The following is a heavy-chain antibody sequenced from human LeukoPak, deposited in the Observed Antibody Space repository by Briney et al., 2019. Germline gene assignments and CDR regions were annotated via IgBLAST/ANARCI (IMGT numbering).Heavy chain of an antibody. CDR2: IYHSGST. CDR3: ARSYGSGSYYNPDTYYFDY. J-gene: IGHJ4*02. CDR1: GGSISSSSYY. Sequence: SETLSLTCTVSGGSISSSSYYWGWIRQPPGKGLEWIGSIYHSGSTYYNPSLKSRVTISVDTSKNQFSLKLSSVTAADSAVYYCARSYGSGSYYNPDTYYFDYWGQGTLVTVSS. D-gene: IGHD3-10*01. V-gene: IGHV4-39*01.